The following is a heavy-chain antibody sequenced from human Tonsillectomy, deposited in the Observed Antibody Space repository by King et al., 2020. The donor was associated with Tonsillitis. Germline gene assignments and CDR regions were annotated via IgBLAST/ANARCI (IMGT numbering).Heavy chain of an antibody. CDR3: AKDWVVPQRRTPYYNHYGMDV. V-gene: IGHV3-53*01. D-gene: IGHD2-15*01. CDR2: LWSDGQT. CDR1: GFSVSRNY. Sequence: VQLLESGGGLIQPGGSLRLSCAVSGFSVSRNYMTWFRQSPGRGLEWLSSLWSDGQTFYADSVKGRFTISRDNSKNELYLHLTGLGDGDPAIYFCAKDWVVPQRRTPYYNHYGMDVWGQGTTVIVSS. J-gene: IGHJ6*02.